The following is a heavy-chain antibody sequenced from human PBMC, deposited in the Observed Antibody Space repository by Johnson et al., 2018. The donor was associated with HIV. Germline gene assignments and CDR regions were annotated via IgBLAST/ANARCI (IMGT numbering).Heavy chain of an antibody. Sequence: QVQLVESGGGAARSGRSLRLSCASSGLTSVDSAIHWVRQAPGKGLEWVAVLSYDGSNESYADSVKDRFTISRDNSKNTLYLQMNSLRAEDTAVYYCARDYPYDRSPRGAFDIWGHGTMVTVSS. J-gene: IGHJ3*02. D-gene: IGHD3-22*01. CDR2: LSYDGSNE. V-gene: IGHV3-30-3*01. CDR3: ARDYPYDRSPRGAFDI. CDR1: GLTSVDSA.